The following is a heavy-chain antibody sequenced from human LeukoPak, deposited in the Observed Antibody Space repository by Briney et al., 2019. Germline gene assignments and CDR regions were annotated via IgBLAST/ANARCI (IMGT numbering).Heavy chain of an antibody. CDR2: ISDIGSI. V-gene: IGHV4-59*08. CDR1: GGSISSSY. D-gene: IGHD2/OR15-2a*01. CDR3: AGHHPRNTVDF. J-gene: IGHJ4*02. Sequence: PSETLSLTCTVSGGSISSSYWSWIRQPPGKGLEWIAYISDIGSINYNPSLKSRVTILLDTSKNQFSLKLSSVTAADTAVYYCAGHHPRNTVDFWGQGTLVTVSS.